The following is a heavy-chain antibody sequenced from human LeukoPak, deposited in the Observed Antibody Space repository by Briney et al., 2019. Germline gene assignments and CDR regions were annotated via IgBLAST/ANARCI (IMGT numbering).Heavy chain of an antibody. V-gene: IGHV3-30*18. Sequence: PGRSLRLSCAASGFTFSSYGMHWVRQAPGKGLEWVAVISYDGSNKYYAYSVKGRFTISRDNSKNPLYLQMNSLRAEDTAVYYCAKEGGGYSGYDNNWFDPWGQGTLVTVSS. CDR3: AKEGGGYSGYDNNWFDP. CDR1: GFTFSSYG. D-gene: IGHD5-12*01. J-gene: IGHJ5*02. CDR2: ISYDGSNK.